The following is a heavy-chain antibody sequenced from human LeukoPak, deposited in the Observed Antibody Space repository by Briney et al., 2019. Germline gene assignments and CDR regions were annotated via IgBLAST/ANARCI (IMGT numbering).Heavy chain of an antibody. CDR1: GFTFSNYW. CDR3: ASFSLRTGGAQFYP. D-gene: IGHD2-21*01. V-gene: IGHV3-74*01. J-gene: IGHJ5*02. Sequence: GGSLRPSCAASGFTFSNYWAHWVRQAPGKGLVWVSRISSDGRITNYADSVKGRFTISRDNAKNTLYLQMNSLRAGDTAVYYCASFSLRTGGAQFYPGGQGTLVTVSS. CDR2: ISSDGRIT.